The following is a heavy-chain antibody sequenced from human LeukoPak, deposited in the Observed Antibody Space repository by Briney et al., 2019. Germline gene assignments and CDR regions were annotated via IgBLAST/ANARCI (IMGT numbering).Heavy chain of an antibody. Sequence: GGSLRLSCAASGFSFSSFAMSWVRQAPGKGLEWVSVISGLGDSTNYAESVKGRFTISRDNSKNTVYLLMNSLRGEYTAVYYCAKGPAKYSGYDYFEYWGQGTLVTVSS. CDR3: AKGPAKYSGYDYFEY. CDR1: GFSFSSFA. D-gene: IGHD5-12*01. J-gene: IGHJ4*02. V-gene: IGHV3-23*01. CDR2: ISGLGDST.